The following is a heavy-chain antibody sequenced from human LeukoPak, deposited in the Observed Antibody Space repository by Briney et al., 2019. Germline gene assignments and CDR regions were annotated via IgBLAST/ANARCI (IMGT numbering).Heavy chain of an antibody. V-gene: IGHV1-2*02. CDR2: INPNSGGT. CDR1: GYTFTGYY. Sequence: GASVKVSCKASGYTFTGYYMHWVRQAPGQGLEWMGWINPNSGGTNYAQKFQGRVTMTRDTSISTAYMELSRLRSDDTAVYYCARSGWNDVPHYYGMDVWGQGTTVTVSS. D-gene: IGHD1-1*01. J-gene: IGHJ6*02. CDR3: ARSGWNDVPHYYGMDV.